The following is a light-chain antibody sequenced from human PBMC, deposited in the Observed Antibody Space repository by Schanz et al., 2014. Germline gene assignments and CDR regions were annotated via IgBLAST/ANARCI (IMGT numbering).Light chain of an antibody. V-gene: IGKV3-20*01. CDR3: QQYGESLWT. J-gene: IGKJ1*01. CDR1: QSVRSSF. CDR2: AAS. Sequence: EIVLTQSPGTLSLSPGERATLSCRASQSVRSSFLAWYQQKPGQAPRLLIYAASSRATGIPDRFSGSGSETDFSLTISRVEPEDSAVYYCQQYGESLWTFGPGTRVEIK.